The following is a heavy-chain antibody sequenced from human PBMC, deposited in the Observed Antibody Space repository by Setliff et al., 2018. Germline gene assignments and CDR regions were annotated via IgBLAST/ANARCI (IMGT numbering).Heavy chain of an antibody. Sequence: ASVKVSCKTSGFSFTTFGFSWVRQAPGQGLEWMGWISPYSGETNYAQKFQDRLSVAADTSSKTTYMELRSLTSDDTAVYFCTRSRAPRVVLAADFDFWGQGTLVTVSS. J-gene: IGHJ4*02. CDR3: TRSRAPRVVLAADFDF. D-gene: IGHD3-16*01. CDR2: ISPYSGET. V-gene: IGHV1-18*01. CDR1: GFSFTTFG.